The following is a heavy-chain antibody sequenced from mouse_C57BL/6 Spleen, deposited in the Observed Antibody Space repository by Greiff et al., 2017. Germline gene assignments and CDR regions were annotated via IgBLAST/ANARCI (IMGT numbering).Heavy chain of an antibody. D-gene: IGHD4-1*01. V-gene: IGHV14-4*01. Sequence: VQLQQSGAELVRPGASVKLSCTASGFNITDDYMHWVKQRPEQGLEWIGWIDPENGDTESAPKFQGKATMTADTSSHTAYMQLSSLTSEDTAVYNGTTGGLGAYCFAYWGQGTTLTVAA. CDR2: IDPENGDT. J-gene: IGHJ2*01. CDR3: TTGGLGAYCFAY. CDR1: GFNITDDY.